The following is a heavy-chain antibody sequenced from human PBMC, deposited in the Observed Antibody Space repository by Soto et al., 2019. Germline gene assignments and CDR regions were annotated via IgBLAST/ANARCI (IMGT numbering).Heavy chain of an antibody. CDR2: IYYSGAT. CDR3: ATYANYNHY. CDR1: GDSMSDNTYH. D-gene: IGHD4-4*01. Sequence: SETLSLTCTVSGDSMSDNTYHWDWIRQPPGKGLEWIGTIYYSGATHYNASLKSRVTISVDTSKNQFFLKLSFVTAADTAVYYCATYANYNHYWGQGTLVTVSS. J-gene: IGHJ4*02. V-gene: IGHV4-39*07.